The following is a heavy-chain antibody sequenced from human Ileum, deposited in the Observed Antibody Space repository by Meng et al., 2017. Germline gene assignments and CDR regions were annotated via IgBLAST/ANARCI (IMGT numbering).Heavy chain of an antibody. CDR2: IHHSGRT. D-gene: IGHD1-26*01. V-gene: IGHV4-34*01. CDR3: VRGPARETHDFDY. J-gene: IGHJ4*02. CDR1: GGSFNDYY. Sequence: VQLNQGGAGMLKPSETLSLTCAVFGGSFNDYYWSWVRQSPGKGLEWIGQIHHSGRTNYKSSLERRVTISVDTSKSQFSLKLTSVTAADTAMYYCVRGPARETHDFDYWGQGALVTVSS.